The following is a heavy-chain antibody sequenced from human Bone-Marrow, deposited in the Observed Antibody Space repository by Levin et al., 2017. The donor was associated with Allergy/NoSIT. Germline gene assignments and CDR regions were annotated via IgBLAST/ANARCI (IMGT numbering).Heavy chain of an antibody. Sequence: GGSLRLSCVGSGFTFENHGIHWVRQAPGKGLEWVSVLSYDGTTEYYADSVKGRLTSSRDNSKNTVYLQIQSLTADDTAFYYCARTGGNHRHEFDSWGQGILVTVSS. CDR1: GFTFENHG. CDR3: ARTGGNHRHEFDS. CDR2: LSYDGTTE. D-gene: IGHD1-1*01. V-gene: IGHV3-30*03. J-gene: IGHJ4*02.